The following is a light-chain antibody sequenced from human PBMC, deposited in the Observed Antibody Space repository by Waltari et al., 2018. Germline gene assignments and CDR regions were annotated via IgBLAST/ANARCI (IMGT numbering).Light chain of an antibody. V-gene: IGLV2-14*03. CDR1: DSDVGIYFY. J-gene: IGLJ2*01. CDR2: DVT. CDR3: SSYSSDSTPVV. Sequence: QSALTQPASVSGSLGQSIIISCTGTDSDVGIYFYFSWYQQLPGKAPRFLFYDVTKRPSGVSARFSGSKSGKTASLTISGLQADDEADYYCSSYSSDSTPVVFGGGTRVTVL.